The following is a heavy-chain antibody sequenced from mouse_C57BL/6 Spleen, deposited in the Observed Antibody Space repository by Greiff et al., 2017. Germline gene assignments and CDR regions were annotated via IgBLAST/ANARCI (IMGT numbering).Heavy chain of an antibody. CDR2: IDPEDGET. Sequence: EVKLMESGAELVKPGASVKLSCTASGFNIKDYYMHWVKQRTEQGLEWIGRIDPEDGETKYAPKFQGKATITADTSSNTAYLQLSSLTSEGTAVYYCAREAADGRVYFDYWGQGTTLTVSS. J-gene: IGHJ2*01. CDR3: AREAADGRVYFDY. CDR1: GFNIKDYY. V-gene: IGHV14-2*01.